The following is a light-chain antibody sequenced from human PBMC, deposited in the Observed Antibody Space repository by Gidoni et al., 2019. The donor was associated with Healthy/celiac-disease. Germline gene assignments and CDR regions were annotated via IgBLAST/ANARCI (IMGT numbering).Light chain of an antibody. Sequence: QSALTQPRSVSGSPGQSVPISCTGTSSDVCGYNYVSWYQQLPGQAPKLMIYDVSLRPSGVPDRFSGSKSGNTASLTISGLQAEDEADYSCCSYAGSYSWVFGGGTKLTVL. CDR3: CSYAGSYSWV. CDR1: SSDVCGYNY. CDR2: DVS. J-gene: IGLJ3*02. V-gene: IGLV2-11*01.